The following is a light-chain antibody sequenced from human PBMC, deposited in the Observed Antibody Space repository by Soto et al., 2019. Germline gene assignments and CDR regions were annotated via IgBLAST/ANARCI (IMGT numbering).Light chain of an antibody. V-gene: IGLV2-14*01. Sequence: QSVLTQPASVSGSPGQSITISCTGTSSDVGGYNYVSWYQQHPGKAPKLMIYEVSNRPSGVSNRFSGSKSGNTASLTISGLQADDEADYYCSSYTSSSTLDVVFGGRTQLTVL. CDR3: SSYTSSSTLDVV. CDR2: EVS. J-gene: IGLJ2*01. CDR1: SSDVGGYNY.